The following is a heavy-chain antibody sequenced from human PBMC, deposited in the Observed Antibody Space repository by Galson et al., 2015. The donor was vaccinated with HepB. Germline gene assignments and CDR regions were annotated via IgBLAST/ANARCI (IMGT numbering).Heavy chain of an antibody. CDR1: GFSLSTSGVG. CDR2: IYWDDDK. V-gene: IGHV2-5*02. Sequence: PALVKPTQTLTLTCTFSGFSLSTSGVGVGWIRQPPGKALDWLALIYWDDDKRYSPSLKSRLTISKDTSKNQVVLTMTKMDPVDTATYYCVRHGSGYDYFDYWGQGTLVTVSS. J-gene: IGHJ4*02. D-gene: IGHD3-22*01. CDR3: VRHGSGYDYFDY.